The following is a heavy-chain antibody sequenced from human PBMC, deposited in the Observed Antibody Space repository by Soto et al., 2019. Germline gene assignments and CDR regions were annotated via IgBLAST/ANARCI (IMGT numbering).Heavy chain of an antibody. CDR3: AKGRWSPDF. V-gene: IGHV3-23*01. J-gene: IGHJ4*02. D-gene: IGHD2-15*01. Sequence: EVQMLESGGGLVQPGGSLRLSCAASGFTFISYGMAWVRQAPGKGLEWVSAISDSGGNTYYAASVKGRFTISRDNSQNTLFLQLNSLRVEDTAVYYCAKGRWSPDFWGQGTLVSVSS. CDR2: ISDSGGNT. CDR1: GFTFISYG.